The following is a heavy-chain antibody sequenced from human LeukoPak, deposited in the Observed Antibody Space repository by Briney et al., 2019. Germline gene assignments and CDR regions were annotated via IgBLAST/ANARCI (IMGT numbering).Heavy chain of an antibody. CDR1: GFTFSSYS. V-gene: IGHV3-48*01. Sequence: PGGSLGLSCAASGFTFSSYSMNWVRQTPGKGLEWVSYISSSSSTIYYADSVKGRFTISRDSDRNSLYLQMNSLTAEDTAVYYCARGGRYSGTWGSAFDIWGQGTMVTVSS. CDR2: ISSSSSTI. J-gene: IGHJ3*02. D-gene: IGHD1-26*01. CDR3: ARGGRYSGTWGSAFDI.